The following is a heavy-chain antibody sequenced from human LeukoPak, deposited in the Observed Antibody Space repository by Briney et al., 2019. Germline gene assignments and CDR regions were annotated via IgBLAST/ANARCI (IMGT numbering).Heavy chain of an antibody. J-gene: IGHJ6*02. V-gene: IGHV1-2*02. D-gene: IGHD5-18*01. Sequence: ASVKVSCKASGYTFTGYYMHWVRQAPGQGLEWMGWINPNSGGTNYAQKFQSRVTMTRDTSISTAYMELSRLRSDDTAVYYCARGHSYGNYYYYGMDVWGQGTTVTVSS. CDR3: ARGHSYGNYYYYGMDV. CDR1: GYTFTGYY. CDR2: INPNSGGT.